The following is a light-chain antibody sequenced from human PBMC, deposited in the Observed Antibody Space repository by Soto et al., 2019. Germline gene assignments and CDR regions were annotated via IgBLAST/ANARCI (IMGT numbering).Light chain of an antibody. J-gene: IGLJ1*01. V-gene: IGLV2-18*01. CDR2: EVS. CDR3: NLYTSSSTYV. CDR1: SSDVGSNNG. Sequence: QSVLTQPPSVSGSPGQSVTISCTGTSSDVGSNNGVSWYQQPPGTAPKLMIYEVSNRPSGVPGRFSGSKSGNTASRTISGLQAEDEADYYCNLYTSSSTYVFGTGTKLTVL.